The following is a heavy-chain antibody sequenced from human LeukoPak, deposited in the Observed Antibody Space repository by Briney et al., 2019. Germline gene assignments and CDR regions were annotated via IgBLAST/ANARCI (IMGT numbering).Heavy chain of an antibody. CDR3: ARGDIFFDN. J-gene: IGHJ4*02. D-gene: IGHD3-3*02. V-gene: IGHV3-74*01. CDR2: INSDGSRT. CDR1: AFTFSTYW. Sequence: GGSLRLSCAASAFTFSTYWMHWVRQAPGKGLIWVSRINSDGSRTSYADSVKGRFTISRDKAKNSLYLQMNSLRAEDTAVYYCARGDIFFDNWGQGTLVTVSS.